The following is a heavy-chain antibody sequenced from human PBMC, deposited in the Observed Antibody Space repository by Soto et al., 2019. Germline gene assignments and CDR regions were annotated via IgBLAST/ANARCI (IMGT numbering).Heavy chain of an antibody. CDR3: ARDLDGSGSYYTDY. Sequence: SVKVSFKASGYIFITYGISWVRQAPVQGLEWMGRISAYNGNTKYAQSLQGRVTMTTDTSTNTAYMELRSLRSDDTDVYYCARDLDGSGSYYTDYWGPGTLVTVYS. CDR2: ISAYNGNT. D-gene: IGHD3-10*01. V-gene: IGHV1-18*01. CDR1: GYIFITYG. J-gene: IGHJ4*02.